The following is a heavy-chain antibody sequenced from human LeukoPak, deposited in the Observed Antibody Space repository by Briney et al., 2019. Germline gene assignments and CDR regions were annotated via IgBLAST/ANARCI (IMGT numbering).Heavy chain of an antibody. D-gene: IGHD6-13*01. V-gene: IGHV3-7*01. CDR1: GFTFSSCW. CDR3: ARDRLITLAAAHNWFDP. CDR2: IKQDGSEK. Sequence: GGSLRLSCAASGFTFSSCWMSWVRQAPGKGLEWVANIKQDGSEKYYVDSVKGRFTISRDNAKNSLYLQMNSLRAEDTAVYYCARDRLITLAAAHNWFDPWGQGTLVTVSS. J-gene: IGHJ5*02.